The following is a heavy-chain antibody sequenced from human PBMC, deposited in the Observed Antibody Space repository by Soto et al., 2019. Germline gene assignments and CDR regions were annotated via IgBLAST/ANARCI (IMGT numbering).Heavy chain of an antibody. J-gene: IGHJ4*02. CDR1: GDSVSSNSAA. D-gene: IGHD6-19*01. CDR3: ARDLMYSSGWDSGFDY. V-gene: IGHV6-1*01. Sequence: SQTLSLTCAISGDSVSSNSAAWNWIRQSPSRGLEWLGRTYYRSKWYNDYAVSVKSRITINPDTSKNQFSLQLNSVTPEDTAVYYCARDLMYSSGWDSGFDYWGQGTLVTVSS. CDR2: TYYRSKWYN.